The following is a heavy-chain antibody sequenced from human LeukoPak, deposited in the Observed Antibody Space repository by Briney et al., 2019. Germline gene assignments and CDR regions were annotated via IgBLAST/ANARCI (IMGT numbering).Heavy chain of an antibody. CDR3: ARLGRSGEKYYFDY. D-gene: IGHD3-10*01. CDR2: INHSGST. Sequence: SETLSLTCAVYGGSFSGYYWSWIRQPPGKGLEWIGEINHSGSTNYNPSLKSRVTISVDTSKNQFSLKLSSVTAADTAVYYCARLGRSGEKYYFDYWGQGTLVTVSS. J-gene: IGHJ4*02. CDR1: GGSFSGYY. V-gene: IGHV4-34*01.